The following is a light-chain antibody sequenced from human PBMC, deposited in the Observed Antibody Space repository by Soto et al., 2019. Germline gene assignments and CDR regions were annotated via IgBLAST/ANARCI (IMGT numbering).Light chain of an antibody. V-gene: IGLV1-47*02. CDR3: AAWDDSLSGVI. CDR1: SSSIGSNH. Sequence: QSVLAQTPSASATPGQRVTISCSGSSSSIGSNHVYWYQHLPGTAPKLLIYTNNQRPSGVPDRFSGSKSGTSASLAISGLRSEDEADYYCAAWDDSLSGVIFGGGTKVTVL. CDR2: TNN. J-gene: IGLJ2*01.